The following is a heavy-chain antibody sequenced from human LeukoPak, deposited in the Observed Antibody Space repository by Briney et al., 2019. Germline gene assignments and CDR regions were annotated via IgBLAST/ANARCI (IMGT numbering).Heavy chain of an antibody. D-gene: IGHD2-15*01. V-gene: IGHV4-38-2*02. CDR2: IYHSGST. CDR1: GYSISSGYY. Sequence: SETLSLTCTVSGYSISSGYYWGWIQQPPGKGLEWIGSIYHSGSTYYNPSLKSRVTISVDTSKNQFSLKLSSVTAADTAVYYCARRSSYCSGGSCYWDYWGQGTLVTVSS. J-gene: IGHJ4*02. CDR3: ARRSSYCSGGSCYWDY.